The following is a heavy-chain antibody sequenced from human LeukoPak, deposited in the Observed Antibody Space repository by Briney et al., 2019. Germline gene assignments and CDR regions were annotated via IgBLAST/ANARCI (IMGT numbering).Heavy chain of an antibody. CDR3: ARVPYCSGGSCYSEDYYYYMDV. CDR1: GFTFSSYS. J-gene: IGHJ6*03. CDR2: IKQDGSEK. D-gene: IGHD2-15*01. Sequence: GGSLRLSCAASGFTFSSYSMSWVRQAPGKGLEWVANIKQDGSEKYYVDSVKGRFTISRDNAKNSLYLQMNSLRAEDTAVYYCARVPYCSGGSCYSEDYYYYMDVWGKGTTVTVSS. V-gene: IGHV3-7*01.